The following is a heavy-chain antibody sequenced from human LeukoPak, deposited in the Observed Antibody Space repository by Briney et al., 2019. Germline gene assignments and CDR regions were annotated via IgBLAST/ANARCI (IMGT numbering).Heavy chain of an antibody. CDR1: GFMFSGYW. D-gene: IGHD3-9*01. J-gene: IGHJ4*02. CDR2: IKQDGSEK. V-gene: IGHV3-7*01. Sequence: GGSLKLSCAASGFMFSGYWMTWVRQTPGKRLEWVANIKQDGSEKKYVDSVKGRFTISRDNAKNSLSLQMNGLRAEDTAVYYCARLYGVFSDGAGYCSGWGQGTLVTVSS. CDR3: ARLYGVFSDGAGYCSG.